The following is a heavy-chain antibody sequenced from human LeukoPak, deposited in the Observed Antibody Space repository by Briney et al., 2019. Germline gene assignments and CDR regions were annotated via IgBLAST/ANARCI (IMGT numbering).Heavy chain of an antibody. CDR2: LSGSGITT. V-gene: IGHV3-23*01. D-gene: IGHD4-17*01. CDR1: GFTFSNSA. Sequence: GGSLRLSCAASGFTFSNSAMSWVRQAPGKGLEWVSTLSGSGITTYYADSVKGRFTISRDNSKNTLYLQMNSLRAEDTAVYYCAKLYGDYVGAFDYWGQGTLVTVSS. CDR3: AKLYGDYVGAFDY. J-gene: IGHJ4*02.